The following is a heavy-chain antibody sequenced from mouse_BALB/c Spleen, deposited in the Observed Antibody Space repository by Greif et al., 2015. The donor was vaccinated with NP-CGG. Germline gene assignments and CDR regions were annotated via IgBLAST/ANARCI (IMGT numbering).Heavy chain of an antibody. D-gene: IGHD1-1*01. V-gene: IGHV1S34*01. CDR1: GYSFTGYY. Sequence: LVKTGASVKIYCKASGYSFTGYYMHWVKQSHGKSLEWIGYSSCYNGATSYNQKFKGKATFTVDTSSSTAYMHINSLTAEDSAMYYCARGPSSTTGTYFDCWRQGTALTVSS. J-gene: IGHJ2*01. CDR2: SSCYNGAT. CDR3: ARGPSSTTGTYFDC.